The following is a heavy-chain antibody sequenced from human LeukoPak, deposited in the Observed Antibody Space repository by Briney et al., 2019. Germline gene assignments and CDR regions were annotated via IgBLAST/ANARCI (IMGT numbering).Heavy chain of an antibody. J-gene: IGHJ4*02. CDR2: IKEDGSEK. Sequence: GGSLRLSCAASGFTFSNYWMTWVRQAPGKGLEWVANIKEDGSEKYYVDSVKGRFTISRDNAKNPLSLQLNSLSAEDTAVYYCARSRSGYYEDYWGQGTLVTVSS. V-gene: IGHV3-7*01. D-gene: IGHD5-12*01. CDR3: ARSRSGYYEDY. CDR1: GFTFSNYW.